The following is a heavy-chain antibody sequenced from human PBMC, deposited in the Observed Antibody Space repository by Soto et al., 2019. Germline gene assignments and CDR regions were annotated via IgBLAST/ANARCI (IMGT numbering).Heavy chain of an antibody. D-gene: IGHD1-26*01. CDR2: ISSSSSTI. V-gene: IGHV3-48*02. CDR3: AREDGSLNWFDP. Sequence: EVQLVESGGGLVQPGGSLRLSCAASGFTFSSYSMNWVRQAPGKGLEWVSYISSSSSTIYYADSVKGRFTISRDHAKHALYLQKNSLRDEDTAVYYCAREDGSLNWFDPWGQGTLVTVSS. J-gene: IGHJ5*02. CDR1: GFTFSSYS.